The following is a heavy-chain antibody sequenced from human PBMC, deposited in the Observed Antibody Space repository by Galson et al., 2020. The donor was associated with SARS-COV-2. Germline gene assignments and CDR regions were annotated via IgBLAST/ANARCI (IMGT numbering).Heavy chain of an antibody. V-gene: IGHV3-49*03. CDR3: TVTTGEAWVDP. CDR2: IRSKAYGGTT. J-gene: IGHJ5*02. D-gene: IGHD4-17*01. CDR1: GFTFGDYA. Sequence: GGSLRLSCTASGFTFGDYAMSWFRQAPGKGLEWVGFIRSKAYGGTTEYAASVKGRFTISRDDSKSIAYLQMNSLKTEDTAVYYCTVTTGEAWVDPGGQGTLVTVSS.